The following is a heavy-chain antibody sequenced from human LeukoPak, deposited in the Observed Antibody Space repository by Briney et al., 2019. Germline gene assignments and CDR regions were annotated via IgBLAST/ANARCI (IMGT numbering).Heavy chain of an antibody. J-gene: IGHJ4*02. D-gene: IGHD3-22*01. Sequence: ASVKVSCKASGGTFSSYAISWVRQAPGQGLEWMGGIIPIFGTANYAQKFQGRVTITTDESTSTAYMELSSLRSEDTAVYYCASSGYYYEHDDYWGQGTLVTVSS. V-gene: IGHV1-69*05. CDR1: GGTFSSYA. CDR2: IIPIFGTA. CDR3: ASSGYYYEHDDY.